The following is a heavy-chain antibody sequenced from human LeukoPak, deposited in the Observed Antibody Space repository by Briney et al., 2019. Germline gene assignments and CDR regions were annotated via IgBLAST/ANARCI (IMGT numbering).Heavy chain of an antibody. CDR1: GFTFSAYG. Sequence: GGSLRLSCAASGFTFSAYGMHWVRQAPGGGLEYMSFIRFDGSNDYYADSVKGRFTISRDNAKNTLYLQMNTLGTEDTAVYYCVTGHYDSRMYFDLWGRGTLVTVSS. D-gene: IGHD3-16*01. J-gene: IGHJ2*01. V-gene: IGHV3-30*02. CDR3: VTGHYDSRMYFDL. CDR2: IRFDGSND.